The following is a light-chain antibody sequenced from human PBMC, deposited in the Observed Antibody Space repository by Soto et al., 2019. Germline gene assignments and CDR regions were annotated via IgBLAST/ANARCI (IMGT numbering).Light chain of an antibody. CDR1: SSDVGAYNY. CDR2: EVS. Sequence: QSALTQPASVSGPPGQSITISCTGTSSDVGAYNYVSWYQQHPGKAPKLMIYEVSNRPSGVSNRFSGSKSGNTASLTISGLQAEDEGDYYCSSYTSGSTWVFGGGTKVTVL. J-gene: IGLJ3*02. V-gene: IGLV2-14*01. CDR3: SSYTSGSTWV.